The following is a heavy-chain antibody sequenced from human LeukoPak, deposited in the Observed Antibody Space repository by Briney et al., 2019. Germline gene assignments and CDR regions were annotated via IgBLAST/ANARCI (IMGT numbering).Heavy chain of an antibody. CDR3: ARGIAAAGAY. CDR1: GGSISSHY. V-gene: IGHV4-59*11. CDR2: IYYSGST. Sequence: NPSETLSLTCTVSGGSISSHYWSWIRQPPGKGLEWIGYIYYSGSTNYNPSLKSRVTISVDTSKNQFSLKLSSVTAADTAVYYCARGIAAAGAYWGQGTLVTVSS. J-gene: IGHJ4*02. D-gene: IGHD6-13*01.